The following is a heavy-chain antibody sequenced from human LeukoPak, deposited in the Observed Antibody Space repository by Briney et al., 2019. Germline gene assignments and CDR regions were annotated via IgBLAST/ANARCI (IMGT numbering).Heavy chain of an antibody. CDR1: GFTFSNSY. V-gene: IGHV3-53*01. Sequence: SGGSLRLSCAASGFTFSNSYLSWVRQAPGKGLEWGSLIYPSGNIYYTDSVKGRFTIFRDNSKNTVYLQMNTLRAEDTALYYCARTFVSGDGYKVGYFDYWGQGTPVTVSS. CDR2: IYPSGNI. CDR3: ARTFVSGDGYKVGYFDY. D-gene: IGHD5-24*01. J-gene: IGHJ4*02.